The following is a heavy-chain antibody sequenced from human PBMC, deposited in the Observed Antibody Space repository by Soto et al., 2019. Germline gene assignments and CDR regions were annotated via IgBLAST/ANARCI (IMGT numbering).Heavy chain of an antibody. CDR2: ISWNSGSI. V-gene: IGHV3-9*01. Sequence: EVQLVESGGGLVQPGRSLRLSCAASGFTFDDYAMHWVRQAPGKGLEWVSGISWNSGSIGYADSVKGRFTISRDNAKNSLYLQMNSLRAEDTALYYCAKDGPLQYCSGGSCYPYYYYYMDVWGKGTTVTVSS. D-gene: IGHD2-15*01. J-gene: IGHJ6*03. CDR3: AKDGPLQYCSGGSCYPYYYYYMDV. CDR1: GFTFDDYA.